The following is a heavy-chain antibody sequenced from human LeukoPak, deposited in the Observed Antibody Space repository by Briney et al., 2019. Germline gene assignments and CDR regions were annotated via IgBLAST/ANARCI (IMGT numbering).Heavy chain of an antibody. CDR3: ARGPGNTSGWYIYFDF. CDR2: ISTYNGDT. D-gene: IGHD6-19*01. Sequence: ASVKVSCKTSGYSFTHYAISWVRQAPGQGLEWMGWISTYNGDTKYAQKLQGRFTMTSDTSTRTAYMELRSLTSDDTAVYYCARGPGNTSGWYIYFDFWGQGTLVTVSS. V-gene: IGHV1-18*01. J-gene: IGHJ4*02. CDR1: GYSFTHYA.